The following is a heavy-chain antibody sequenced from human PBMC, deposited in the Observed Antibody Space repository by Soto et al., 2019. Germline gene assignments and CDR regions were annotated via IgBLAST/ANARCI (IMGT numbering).Heavy chain of an antibody. CDR1: GGSISSGYYY. D-gene: IGHD3-10*01. CDR2: IYYSGST. J-gene: IGHJ4*02. Sequence: QVQLQESGPGLVKPSQTLSLTCTVSGGSISSGYYYWSWIRQPPGKGLEWIGYIYYSGSTYYNPSLKSRVTISVDTSKNQFALKLSSVTAADTAVYYCASDRGWGDRNYFDYWGQGTLVTVSS. CDR3: ASDRGWGDRNYFDY. V-gene: IGHV4-30-4*01.